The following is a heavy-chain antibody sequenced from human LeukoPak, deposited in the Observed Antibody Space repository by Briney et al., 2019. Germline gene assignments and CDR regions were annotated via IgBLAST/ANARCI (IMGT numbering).Heavy chain of an antibody. J-gene: IGHJ4*02. Sequence: PGGSLRLSCAASGFTFDDYAMHWVRQAPGRGLEWVSGISWNSGSIGYADSVKGRFTISRDNAKNSLYLQMNSLSAEDTALYYCATSRGYSGPFGYWGQGTLVTVSS. V-gene: IGHV3-9*01. CDR2: ISWNSGSI. D-gene: IGHD5-12*01. CDR3: ATSRGYSGPFGY. CDR1: GFTFDDYA.